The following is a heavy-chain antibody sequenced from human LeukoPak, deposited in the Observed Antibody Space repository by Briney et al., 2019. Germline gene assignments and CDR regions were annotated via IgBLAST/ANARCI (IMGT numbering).Heavy chain of an antibody. Sequence: GGSLRLSCAASGFTFSDYGMSWVRQAPGEGLEWVASINWSGDRTNYADSVKGRFTISRDNAKNSLYLQMNSLRTEDTAFYYCARDVGCSSTTCYFDSWGQGTLVTVSS. CDR1: GFTFSDYG. D-gene: IGHD2-2*01. CDR3: ARDVGCSSTTCYFDS. V-gene: IGHV3-20*04. J-gene: IGHJ4*02. CDR2: INWSGDRT.